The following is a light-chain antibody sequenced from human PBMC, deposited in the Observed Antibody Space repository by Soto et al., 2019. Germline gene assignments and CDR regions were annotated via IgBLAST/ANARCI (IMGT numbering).Light chain of an antibody. V-gene: IGKV3D-20*02. CDR1: QRVSSNY. J-gene: IGKJ4*01. CDR2: DAS. CDR3: QHREDWPLT. Sequence: EIVLTQSPGTLSLSPGDRATLSCRASQRVSSNYLAWYQQRPGQAPRLLIYDASKRATGIPARFSGGGSGTDFTLTISSLEPEDFAVYYCQHREDWPLTFGGGTKVDIK.